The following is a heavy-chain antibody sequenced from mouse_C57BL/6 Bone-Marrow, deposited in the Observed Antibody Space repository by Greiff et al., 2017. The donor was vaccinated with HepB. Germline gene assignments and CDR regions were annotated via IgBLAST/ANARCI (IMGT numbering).Heavy chain of an antibody. V-gene: IGHV5-4*01. CDR1: GFTFSSYA. CDR3: ARGGRTVVADWYFDV. J-gene: IGHJ1*03. D-gene: IGHD1-1*01. CDR2: ISDGGSYT. Sequence: VQLKESGGGLVKPGGSLKLSCAASGFTFSSYAMSWVRQTPEKRLEWVATISDGGSYTYYPDNVKGRFTISRDNAKNNLYLQMSHLKSEDTAMYYCARGGRTVVADWYFDVWGTGTTVTVSS.